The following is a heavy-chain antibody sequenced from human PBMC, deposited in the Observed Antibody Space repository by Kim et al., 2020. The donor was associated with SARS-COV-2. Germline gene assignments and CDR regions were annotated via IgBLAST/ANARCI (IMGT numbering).Heavy chain of an antibody. Sequence: GGSLRLSCVASGFTFSSYGMNWVRQAPGKGLEWVAVIWYDGSNKDYADSVKGRFTISRDKSKNTLYLQMDSLRGEDTAVYYCARDRDWNYAFDIWGQGTLVTVSS. CDR2: IWYDGSNK. CDR3: ARDRDWNYAFDI. J-gene: IGHJ3*02. D-gene: IGHD1-7*01. CDR1: GFTFSSYG. V-gene: IGHV3-33*01.